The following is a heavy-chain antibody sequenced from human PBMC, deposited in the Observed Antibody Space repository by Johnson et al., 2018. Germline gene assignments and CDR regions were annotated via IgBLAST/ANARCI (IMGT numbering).Heavy chain of an antibody. CDR3: ARIRAKIKDAFDI. CDR2: IWYDGSNK. CDR1: GFTFSSYG. Sequence: QVQLVQSGGGVVQPGRSLRLSCAASGFTFSSYGMHWVRQAPGKGLEWVAVIWYDGSNKYYADSVKGRFTISRDNSKNTRYLQMNSLRAEDTAVYYCARIRAKIKDAFDIWGQGTMVTVSS. D-gene: IGHD3-10*01. J-gene: IGHJ3*02. V-gene: IGHV3-33*01.